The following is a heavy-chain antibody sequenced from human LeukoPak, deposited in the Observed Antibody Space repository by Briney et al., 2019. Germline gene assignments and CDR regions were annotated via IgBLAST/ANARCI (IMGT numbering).Heavy chain of an antibody. D-gene: IGHD5-18*01. Sequence: SETLSLTCTVSGGSISSYYWSWIRQPPGKGLKWIGYIYYSGSTNYNPSLKSRVTISVDTSKNQFSLKLSSVTAADTAVYYCARGLTAMVDYWGQGTLVTVSS. CDR1: GGSISSYY. V-gene: IGHV4-59*01. CDR2: IYYSGST. J-gene: IGHJ4*02. CDR3: ARGLTAMVDY.